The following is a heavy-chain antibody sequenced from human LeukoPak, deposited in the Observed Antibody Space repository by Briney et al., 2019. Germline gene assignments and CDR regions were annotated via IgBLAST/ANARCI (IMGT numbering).Heavy chain of an antibody. CDR3: ARDVVDTAMTYFDY. D-gene: IGHD5-18*01. Sequence: GGSLRLSCAASGFTFSSYAMHWVRQAPGKELEWVAVISYDGSNKYYADSVKGRSTISRDNSKNTLYLQMNSLRAEDTAVYYCARDVVDTAMTYFDYWGQGTLVTVSS. CDR1: GFTFSSYA. J-gene: IGHJ4*02. V-gene: IGHV3-30-3*01. CDR2: ISYDGSNK.